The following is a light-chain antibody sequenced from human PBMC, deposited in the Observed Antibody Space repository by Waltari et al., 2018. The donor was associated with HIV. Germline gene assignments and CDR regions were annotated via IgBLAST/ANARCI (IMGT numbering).Light chain of an antibody. CDR1: QDINHY. CDR2: DAS. J-gene: IGKJ5*01. Sequence: IKMTQSPSSLSVSVGDTVTITCQASQDINHYLNWYQQKPGKPPKLLMYDASNLEVGVPSRFSGSGSGTHFTFIISSLQPEDIATYYCQQYDSLPVVFGKGTRLEI. CDR3: QQYDSLPVV. V-gene: IGKV1-33*01.